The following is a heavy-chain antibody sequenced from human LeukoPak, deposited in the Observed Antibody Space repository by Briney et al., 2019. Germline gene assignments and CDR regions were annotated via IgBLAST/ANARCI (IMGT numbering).Heavy chain of an antibody. CDR3: ARNRGWYAMDV. D-gene: IGHD6-19*01. V-gene: IGHV4-61*01. Sequence: SETLSLTCTVSGDSVSSPNSHWSWIWQPPGKGLEWIGHIYHNGNTNYNPSLKSRVTISLDTSKNQFSLELSSVTAADTAVYYCARNRGWYAMDVWGQGTTVTVSS. CDR2: IYHNGNT. CDR1: GDSVSSPNSH. J-gene: IGHJ6*02.